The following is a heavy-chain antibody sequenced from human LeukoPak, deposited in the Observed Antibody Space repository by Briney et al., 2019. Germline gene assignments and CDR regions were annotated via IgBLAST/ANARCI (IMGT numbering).Heavy chain of an antibody. D-gene: IGHD3-3*01. CDR1: GFTFSSYA. J-gene: IGHJ6*03. Sequence: GGSLRLSCAASGFTFSSYAMHWVRQAPGKGLEWVALIWYDGSSEEYADSVKGRFTISRDNSRDTLYLQMNSLRAEDTAVYYCAKDDNWRGSYNYYYMDVWGKGTSVTVSS. CDR2: IWYDGSSE. CDR3: AKDDNWRGSYNYYYMDV. V-gene: IGHV3-33*06.